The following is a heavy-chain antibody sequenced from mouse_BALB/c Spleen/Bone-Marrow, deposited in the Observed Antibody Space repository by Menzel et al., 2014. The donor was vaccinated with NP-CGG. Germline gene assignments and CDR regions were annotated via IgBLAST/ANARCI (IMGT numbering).Heavy chain of an antibody. CDR1: GYTFTDYA. CDR2: ISTFSGNT. J-gene: IGHJ4*01. CDR3: ARGDYRYDETMDY. V-gene: IGHV1S137*01. D-gene: IGHD2-14*01. Sequence: VQLQQSGPELVRPGVSVKISCKGSGYTFTDYAMHWVKRSHAKSLEWIGLISTFSGNTNYNQKFKGKATMTVDKSSSTAYMELARLTSEDSAIYYCARGDYRYDETMDYWGQVPQSPSPQ.